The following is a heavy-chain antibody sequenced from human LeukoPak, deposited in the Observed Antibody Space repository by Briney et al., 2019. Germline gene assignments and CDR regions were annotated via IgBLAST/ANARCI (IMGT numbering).Heavy chain of an antibody. J-gene: IGHJ4*02. D-gene: IGHD1-26*01. Sequence: SETLSLTCTVSGGSISSYYWSWVRQPPGKGLEWIGEIYHSGSTNYNPSLKSRVTISVDKSKNQFSLKLSSVTAADTAVYYCARATLKWELLHTWGSYYFDYWGQGTLVTVSS. V-gene: IGHV4-59*12. CDR2: IYHSGST. CDR3: ARATLKWELLHTWGSYYFDY. CDR1: GGSISSYY.